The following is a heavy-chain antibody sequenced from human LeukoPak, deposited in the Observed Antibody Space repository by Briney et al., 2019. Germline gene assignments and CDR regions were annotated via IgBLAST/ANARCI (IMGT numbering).Heavy chain of an antibody. D-gene: IGHD2-15*01. CDR3: AKDLGTCSGGSCYGGFDY. Sequence: GGSLRLSCAASGFTFSSYWMSWVRQAPGKGLEWVAHINQDGSEKYYVDSVKGRFTISRDNSKNTLYLQMNSLRAEDTAVYYCAKDLGTCSGGSCYGGFDYWGQGTLVTVSS. J-gene: IGHJ4*02. V-gene: IGHV3-7*01. CDR1: GFTFSSYW. CDR2: INQDGSEK.